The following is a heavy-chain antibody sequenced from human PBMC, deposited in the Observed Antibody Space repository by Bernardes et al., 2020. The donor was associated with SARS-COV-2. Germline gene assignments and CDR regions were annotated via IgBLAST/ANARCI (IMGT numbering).Heavy chain of an antibody. D-gene: IGHD6-6*01. Sequence: SETLSLTCTVSGGSISSYYWSWIRQPPGKGLEWIGYIYYSGSTNYNPSLKSRVTISVDTSKNQFSLKLSSVTAADTAVYYCARARGVAARPDWFDPWGQGTLVTVSS. CDR2: IYYSGST. CDR3: ARARGVAARPDWFDP. J-gene: IGHJ5*02. CDR1: GGSISSYY. V-gene: IGHV4-59*08.